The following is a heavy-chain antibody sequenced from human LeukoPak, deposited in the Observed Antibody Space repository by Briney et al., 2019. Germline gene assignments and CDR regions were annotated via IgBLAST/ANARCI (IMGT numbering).Heavy chain of an antibody. CDR3: AKDAKRRIAAAPFDY. J-gene: IGHJ4*02. V-gene: IGHV3-30*18. Sequence: GGSLRLSCAASGFTFSSYGMHWVRQAPGKGLEWVAVISYDGSNKYYADSVKGRFTISRDNSKNTLYPQMNSLRAEDTAVYYCAKDAKRRIAAAPFDYWGQGTLVTVSS. CDR1: GFTFSSYG. D-gene: IGHD6-13*01. CDR2: ISYDGSNK.